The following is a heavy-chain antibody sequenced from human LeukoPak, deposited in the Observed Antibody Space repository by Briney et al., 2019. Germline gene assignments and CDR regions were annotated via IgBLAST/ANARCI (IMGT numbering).Heavy chain of an antibody. CDR3: ARGASSGWTPDY. D-gene: IGHD6-19*01. CDR1: GGSISSGGHY. CDR2: ISSTGST. J-gene: IGHJ4*02. V-gene: IGHV4-61*02. Sequence: SQTLSLTCTVSGGSISSGGHYWSWIRQPAGKGLEYLGRISSTGSTNYNPSLRSRVTISADTSKNHFSLKLTSVTAADTAVYYCARGASSGWTPDYWGQGTLVTVSS.